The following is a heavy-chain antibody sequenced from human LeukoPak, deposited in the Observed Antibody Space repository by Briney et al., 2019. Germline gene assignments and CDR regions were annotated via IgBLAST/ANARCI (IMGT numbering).Heavy chain of an antibody. CDR1: GYTLTDYY. V-gene: IGHV1-2*02. J-gene: IGHJ4*02. D-gene: IGHD6-19*01. CDR3: ARSEIPLAYYY. Sequence: GASVKVSCKASGYTLTDYYMHWVRQAPGQGLEWMGWINPNSGGTKYAQKFQGRVIMTRDTSISTAYMDLSSLRSDDTAVYYCARSEIPLAYYYWGQGTLVTVSS. CDR2: INPNSGGT.